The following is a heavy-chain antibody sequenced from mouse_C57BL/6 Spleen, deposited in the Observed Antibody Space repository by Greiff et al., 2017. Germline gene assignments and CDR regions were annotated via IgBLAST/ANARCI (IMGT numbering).Heavy chain of an antibody. Sequence: EVQLVESGPGLVKPSQSLSLTCSVTGYSITSGYYWNWIRQFPGNKLEWLGYISYDGSNNYNPSLKNRISITRDTSKNQFFLKLNSVTTEDTATYYCARGYEGYYFDYWGQGTTLTVSS. V-gene: IGHV3-6*01. CDR3: ARGYEGYYFDY. CDR2: ISYDGSN. D-gene: IGHD2-14*01. J-gene: IGHJ2*01. CDR1: GYSITSGYY.